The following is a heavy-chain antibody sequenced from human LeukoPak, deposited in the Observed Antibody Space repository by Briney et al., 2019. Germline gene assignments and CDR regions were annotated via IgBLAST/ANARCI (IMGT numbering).Heavy chain of an antibody. V-gene: IGHV3-23*01. CDR3: AKRLCGSSGWYPDNDWYLDL. CDR2: ISGGDGST. Sequence: PGGSLTLSCAASAFTFSSYPMMWLPRAPGNGLEWFSAISGGDGSTYQAEPMKGRFTISRHNSKKPLYLQMNSVRAEDTAVYYCAKRLCGSSGWYPDNDWYLDLWGRGSLVTVSS. CDR1: AFTFSSYP. D-gene: IGHD6-19*01. J-gene: IGHJ2*01.